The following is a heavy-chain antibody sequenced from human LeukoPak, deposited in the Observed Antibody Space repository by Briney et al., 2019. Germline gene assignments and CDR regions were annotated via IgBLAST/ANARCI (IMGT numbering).Heavy chain of an antibody. D-gene: IGHD6-19*01. J-gene: IGHJ4*02. CDR2: INHSGST. CDR3: AEAGNFVYFDY. Sequence: SSETLSLTCAVYGGSFSGYYWSWIRQPPGKGLEWIGEINHSGSTNYNPSLKSRVTISVDTSKNQFSLKLSSVTAADTAVYYCAEAGNFVYFDYWGQGTLVTVSS. V-gene: IGHV4-34*01. CDR1: GGSFSGYY.